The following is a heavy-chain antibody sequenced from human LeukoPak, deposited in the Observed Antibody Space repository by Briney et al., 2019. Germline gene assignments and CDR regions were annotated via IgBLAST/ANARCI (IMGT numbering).Heavy chain of an antibody. D-gene: IGHD2-15*01. CDR3: AKGGPRSDYYYAMDG. V-gene: IGHV3-23*01. J-gene: IGHJ6*02. Sequence: GGSLRLPCAASGFTFTSYAMSWVRQAPGKGLEWVSAISGGGGSTYYADSVKGRFTISRDNSKNTLYLQMNSLRAEDTAVYYCAKGGPRSDYYYAMDGWGQGTTVTVSS. CDR2: ISGGGGST. CDR1: GFTFTSYA.